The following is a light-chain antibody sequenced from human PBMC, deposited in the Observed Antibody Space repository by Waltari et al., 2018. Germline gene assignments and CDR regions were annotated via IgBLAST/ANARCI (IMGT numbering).Light chain of an antibody. V-gene: IGKV3-20*01. Sequence: IMLKQSPSTLSLSPGERATLSCRASQSISRYLAWYQKKPGQAPRLLIYGSSTRATGIPDMFSSSWSWTGFILTISVLDPEDSAFYYYQHHFRLPATFGHGTKVEIK. CDR3: QHHFRLPAT. J-gene: IGKJ1*01. CDR1: QSISRY. CDR2: GSS.